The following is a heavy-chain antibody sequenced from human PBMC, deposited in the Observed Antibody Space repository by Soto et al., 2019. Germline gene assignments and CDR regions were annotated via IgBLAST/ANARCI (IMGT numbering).Heavy chain of an antibody. CDR1: GFIFSSYS. J-gene: IGHJ6*03. CDR3: AREALLAGYYYYIDV. Sequence: EVQLVESGGGLVQPGGSLRLSCAASGFIFSSYSLPWVRQAPGKGLEWVSSIDGRSGPIYYADSVKGRFTISRDNAQNSLYLQMSRLRAEDTAVYYCAREALLAGYYYYIDVWGKGTTVTVSS. CDR2: IDGRSGPI. D-gene: IGHD3-10*01. V-gene: IGHV3-21*02.